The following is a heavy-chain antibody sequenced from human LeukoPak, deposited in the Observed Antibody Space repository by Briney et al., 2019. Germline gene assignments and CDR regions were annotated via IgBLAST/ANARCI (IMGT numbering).Heavy chain of an antibody. CDR1: GGSISRYY. J-gene: IGHJ3*02. Sequence: SETLSLTCTVSGGSISRYYWSWIRQPAGKGLQWIGRIYSSGSTKYNPSLKSRVTMSVDTSKNQFSLNLSPVTAADTAVYYCVRDLAITTPDGFDIWGQGTMVTVS. CDR3: VRDLAITTPDGFDI. D-gene: IGHD3-22*01. V-gene: IGHV4-4*07. CDR2: IYSSGST.